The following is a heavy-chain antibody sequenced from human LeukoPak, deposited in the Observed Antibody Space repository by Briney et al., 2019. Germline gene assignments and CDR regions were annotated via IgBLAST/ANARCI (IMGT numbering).Heavy chain of an antibody. V-gene: IGHV1-8*01. CDR3: ARGSVPGGGYYYGMDV. CDR2: MNPNSGNT. J-gene: IGHJ6*02. CDR1: GYTFTSYD. Sequence: ASVKVSCKASGYTFTSYDINWVRQATGQGLEWMGWMNPNSGNTGYAQKFQGRVTMTRNTSISTAYMELSSLRSEDTAVYYCARGSVPGGGYYYGMDVWGQGTTVTVSS. D-gene: IGHD5/OR15-5a*01.